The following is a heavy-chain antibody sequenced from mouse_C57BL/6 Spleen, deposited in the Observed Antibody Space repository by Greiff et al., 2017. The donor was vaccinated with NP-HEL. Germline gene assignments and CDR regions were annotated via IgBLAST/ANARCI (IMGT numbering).Heavy chain of an antibody. CDR1: GYAFSSYW. Sequence: VQLKQSGAELVKPGASVKISCKASGYAFSSYWMNWVKQRPGKGLEWIGQIYPGDGDTNYNGKFKGKATLTADKSSSTAYMQLSSLTSEDSAVYFCARSGGRYYFDYWGQGTTLTVSS. CDR2: IYPGDGDT. J-gene: IGHJ2*01. D-gene: IGHD1-1*02. CDR3: ARSGGRYYFDY. V-gene: IGHV1-80*01.